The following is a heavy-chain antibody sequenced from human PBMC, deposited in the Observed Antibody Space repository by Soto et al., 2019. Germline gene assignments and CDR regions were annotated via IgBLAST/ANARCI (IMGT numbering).Heavy chain of an antibody. V-gene: IGHV4-59*03. CDR1: GGSINNYY. D-gene: IGHD4-17*01. CDR2: VSYSGRT. J-gene: IGHJ3*01. Sequence: PSATLSLTCTVSGGSINNYYWNWIRQPPGKGLEWIGYVSYSGRTNYNPSLKSRVNMLVDKSKNQFSLNLTSVTAADTAVYYCARLPYTVVTAIDVWGQGTMVTVSS. CDR3: ARLPYTVVTAIDV.